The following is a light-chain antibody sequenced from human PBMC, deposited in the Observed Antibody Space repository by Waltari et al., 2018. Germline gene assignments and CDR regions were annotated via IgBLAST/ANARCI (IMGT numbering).Light chain of an antibody. CDR1: QGISNL. V-gene: IGKV1-12*01. J-gene: IGKJ4*01. CDR3: LHVNSFPIT. Sequence: DIQMTQSPSSVPASRGDRVPITCRASQGISNLLAWYQQKPGKAPRLLIYDASTLQSGVPSRFSGSGYGTDFSLTISSLQPDDFATYSCLHVNSFPITFGGGTKVEIK. CDR2: DAS.